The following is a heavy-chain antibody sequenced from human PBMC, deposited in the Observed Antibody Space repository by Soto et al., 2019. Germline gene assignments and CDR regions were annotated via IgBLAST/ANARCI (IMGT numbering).Heavy chain of an antibody. CDR2: ISGSGDST. Sequence: GGSLRLSCAASGFTFSSYAMSWVRQAPGKGLEWVSAISGSGDSTYYADSVKGRINISRDNSKNTLYLQMNSLIAVDSVLYYCANRHPPPPRGVIFWGQGTLVTVSS. CDR3: ANRHPPPPRGVIF. J-gene: IGHJ4*02. V-gene: IGHV3-23*01. D-gene: IGHD3-10*01. CDR1: GFTFSSYA.